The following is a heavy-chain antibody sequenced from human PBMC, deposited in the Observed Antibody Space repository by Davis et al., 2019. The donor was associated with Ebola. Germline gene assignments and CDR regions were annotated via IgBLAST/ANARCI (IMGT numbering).Heavy chain of an antibody. J-gene: IGHJ5*02. CDR2: ISPDGSDK. V-gene: IGHV3-30*18. CDR1: GISFSNYG. CDR3: AKVEGSGIP. Sequence: GESLKISCAASGISFSNYGMFWVRQAPGKVMEWVAVISPDGSDKNYADSGKGRFTISRDNSKNTLYLQMNSLRAEDTAVYYCAKVEGSGIPWGQGTLVTVSS. D-gene: IGHD3-10*01.